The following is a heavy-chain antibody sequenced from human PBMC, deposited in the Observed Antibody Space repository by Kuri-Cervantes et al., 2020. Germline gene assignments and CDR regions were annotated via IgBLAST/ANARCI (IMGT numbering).Heavy chain of an antibody. CDR1: GYTFTNFY. D-gene: IGHD3-22*01. Sequence: ASVKVSCKASGYTFTNFYMHWVRQAPGQGLEWMGIINPSGGTTSYAQKFQGRVTMSRDTSTSTFYMELSSLRSDDTAVYYCARADITMIVVVISLDYWGQGTLVTVSS. J-gene: IGHJ4*02. V-gene: IGHV1-46*01. CDR2: INPSGGTT. CDR3: ARADITMIVVVISLDY.